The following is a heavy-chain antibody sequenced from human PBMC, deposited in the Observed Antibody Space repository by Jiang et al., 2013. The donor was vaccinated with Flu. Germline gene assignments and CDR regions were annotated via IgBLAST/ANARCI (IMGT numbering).Heavy chain of an antibody. CDR3: ARPRLRSVGQNWFDP. CDR1: GGSISSSSYY. Sequence: LLKPSETLSLTCTVSGGSISSSSYYWGWIRQPPGKGLEWIGSIYYSGSTYYNPSLKSRVTISVDTSKNQFSLKLSSVTAADTAVYYCARPRLRSVGQNWFDPWGQGTLVTVSS. CDR2: IYYSGST. D-gene: IGHD4-17*01. J-gene: IGHJ5*02. V-gene: IGHV4-39*01.